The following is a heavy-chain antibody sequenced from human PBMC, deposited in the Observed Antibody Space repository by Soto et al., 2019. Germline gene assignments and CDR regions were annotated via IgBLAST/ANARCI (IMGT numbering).Heavy chain of an antibody. CDR1: GGSFSGYY. CDR2: INHSGST. CDR3: ARVASSRGVNARNFDY. D-gene: IGHD3-10*01. J-gene: IGHJ4*02. V-gene: IGHV4-34*01. Sequence: SETLSLTCAVYGGSFSGYYWSWIRQPPGKGLEWIGEINHSGSTNYNPSLKSRVTISVDTSKNQFSLKLSSVTAADTAVYYCARVASSRGVNARNFDYWGQGTLVTVSS.